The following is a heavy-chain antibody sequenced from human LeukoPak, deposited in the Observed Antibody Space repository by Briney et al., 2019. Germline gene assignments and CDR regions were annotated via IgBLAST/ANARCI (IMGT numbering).Heavy chain of an antibody. CDR2: IYYSGST. J-gene: IGHJ4*02. Sequence: SETLSLTCTVSGGSIGAYYWSWIRQPPGKGLEWIGYIYYSGSTNYNPSLKSRVTISVDTSKNQFSLKLSSVTAADTAVYYCARGSTVIDYWGQGTLVTVSS. V-gene: IGHV4-59*12. CDR1: GGSIGAYY. D-gene: IGHD4-17*01. CDR3: ARGSTVIDY.